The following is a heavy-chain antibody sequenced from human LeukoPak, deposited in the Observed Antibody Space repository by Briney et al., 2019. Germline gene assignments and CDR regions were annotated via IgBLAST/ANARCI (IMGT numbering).Heavy chain of an antibody. CDR3: ARAAVATLLNY. Sequence: KPGGSLRLSCAASGFTFSSYSMNWVRQAPGKGLEWVSYISSSSSTIYYADSVKGRFTVSRDNAKNSLYLQMNSLRAEDTAVYYCARAAVATLLNYWGQGTLVTVSS. CDR2: ISSSSSTI. D-gene: IGHD6-19*01. CDR1: GFTFSSYS. V-gene: IGHV3-48*01. J-gene: IGHJ4*02.